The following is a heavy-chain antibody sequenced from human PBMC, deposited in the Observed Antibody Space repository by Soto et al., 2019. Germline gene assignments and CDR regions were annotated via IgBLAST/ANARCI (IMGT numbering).Heavy chain of an antibody. CDR3: ARGDSATALDI. CDR2: IDSSGGST. Sequence: ASVKAATKASGSPFTNFYMHWVRQAPGQGLEWMGRIDSSGGSTNYAQKFQGRVTLTRDTSTSTVYMELSSLRSEDTAVYYCARGDSATALDIWGQGTMVTVSS. D-gene: IGHD1-26*01. V-gene: IGHV1-46*03. J-gene: IGHJ3*02. CDR1: GSPFTNFY.